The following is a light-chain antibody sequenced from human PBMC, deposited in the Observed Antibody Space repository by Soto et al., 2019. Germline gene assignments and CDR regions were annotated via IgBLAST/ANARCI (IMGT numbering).Light chain of an antibody. CDR2: EVS. V-gene: IGLV2-14*01. CDR1: SGDVGGYNY. J-gene: IGLJ2*01. CDR3: TSYTSGSTPVI. Sequence: QSALTQPASVSGSPGQSITISCTGTSGDVGGYNYVSWYQHHPGKAPRFMIYEVSNRPSGVSNRFSGSKSGNTASLTISGLQTEDEADYYCTSYTSGSTPVIFGGGTKVTVL.